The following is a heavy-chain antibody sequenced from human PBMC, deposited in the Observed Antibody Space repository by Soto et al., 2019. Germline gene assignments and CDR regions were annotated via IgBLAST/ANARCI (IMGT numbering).Heavy chain of an antibody. D-gene: IGHD1-1*01. CDR1: GGPVRDAYSY. V-gene: IGHV4-30-4*01. CDR3: ARELEGGVFEI. J-gene: IGHJ3*02. Sequence: QVLLQESGPQLVKPSQPLSLTCTVSGGPVRDAYSYWTWIRQPPGKGLEWMGYLSYTGSTYYNPSLRNRATISGDESANHWPLRLSSVTAADTAVYYCARELEGGVFEIWGRGTLVTVSS. CDR2: LSYTGST.